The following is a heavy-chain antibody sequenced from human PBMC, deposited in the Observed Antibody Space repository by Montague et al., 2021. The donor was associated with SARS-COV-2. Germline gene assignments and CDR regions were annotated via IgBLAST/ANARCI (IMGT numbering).Heavy chain of an antibody. CDR1: GFTFDDYG. CDR3: AESLQVGATTPFDY. J-gene: IGHJ4*02. V-gene: IGHV3-23*01. Sequence: SLRLSCAASGFTFDDYGMSWVRQAPGKGLEWVSSISSSGFATYYADFVKGRFTFSRDNSKNTVTLQMNSLRAGDTAIYYCAESLQVGATTPFDYWGQGIMVTGPS. CDR2: ISSSGFAT. D-gene: IGHD1-26*01.